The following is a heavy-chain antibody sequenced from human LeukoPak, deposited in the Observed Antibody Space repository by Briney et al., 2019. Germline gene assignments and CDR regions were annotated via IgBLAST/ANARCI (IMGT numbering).Heavy chain of an antibody. J-gene: IGHJ6*04. V-gene: IGHV3-48*01. D-gene: IGHD3-10*02. CDR2: ISSSSSTI. CDR1: VFTFSSYG. Sequence: GGSLRLACAASVFTFSSYGMGWVRQAPEKGLEWVSYISSSSSTIYYADSVKGRFTISRDNAKNSLYLQMNSLRAEDTAVYYCAELGITMIGGVWGKGTTVTISS. CDR3: AELGITMIGGV.